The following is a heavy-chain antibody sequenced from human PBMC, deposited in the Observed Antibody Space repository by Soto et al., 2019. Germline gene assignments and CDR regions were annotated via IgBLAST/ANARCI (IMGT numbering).Heavy chain of an antibody. Sequence: QVQLVQSGAEVKKPGASVKVSCKASGYTFTGYYMHWVRQAPGQGLEWMGWINPNSGGTNYAKKFQGRVTMTRDTSISTAYMELSRLRSDDTAVYYCARTFGATSWYYYYYGMDVWGQGTTVTVSS. V-gene: IGHV1-2*02. CDR3: ARTFGATSWYYYYYGMDV. J-gene: IGHJ6*02. CDR2: INPNSGGT. CDR1: GYTFTGYY. D-gene: IGHD1-26*01.